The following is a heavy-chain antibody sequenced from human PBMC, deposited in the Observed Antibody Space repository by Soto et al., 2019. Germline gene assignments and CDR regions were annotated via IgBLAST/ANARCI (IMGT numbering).Heavy chain of an antibody. V-gene: IGHV1-2*04. J-gene: IGHJ5*02. D-gene: IGHD4-17*01. CDR1: GYTFSDYY. CDR2: INPKSGDT. Sequence: ASVKVSCKASGYTFSDYYMHWVRQAPGQGLEWMGWINPKSGDTSYAQKFQGWVTMTRDTSISTGYMELSRLRSDDTAVYYCARVKDADYRNWFDPWGQGTLVTVSS. CDR3: ARVKDADYRNWFDP.